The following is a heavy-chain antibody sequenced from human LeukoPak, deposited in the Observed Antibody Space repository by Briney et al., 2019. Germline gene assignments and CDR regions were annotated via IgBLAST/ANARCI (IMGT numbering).Heavy chain of an antibody. CDR3: VRGLSGYCTSTSCYGGYYFDY. V-gene: IGHV3-48*02. CDR2: IHSSSSTI. CDR1: GFTFSSYS. J-gene: IGHJ4*02. Sequence: GGSLRLSCAASGFTFSSYSINWVRQAPGKGLEWISYIHSSSSTIYYADSVKGRFTVSRDNAKSSLYLQMNSLRDEDTAVYYCVRGLSGYCTSTSCYGGYYFDYWGQGTLVTVSS. D-gene: IGHD2-2*01.